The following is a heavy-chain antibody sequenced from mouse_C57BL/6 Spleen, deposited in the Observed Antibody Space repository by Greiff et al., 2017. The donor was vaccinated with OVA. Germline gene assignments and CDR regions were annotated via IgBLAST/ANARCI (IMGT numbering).Heavy chain of an antibody. CDR1: GYTFTSYW. D-gene: IGHD1-1*01. Sequence: QVQLQQPGAELVRPGTSVKLSCKASGYTFTSYWMHWVKQRHGQGLEWIGVIDPSDSYTNYNQKFKGKATLTVDTSSSTAYMQLSSLTSEDSAVYYCARNYGSRYFDYWGQGTTLTVSS. J-gene: IGHJ2*01. CDR2: IDPSDSYT. CDR3: ARNYGSRYFDY. V-gene: IGHV1-59*01.